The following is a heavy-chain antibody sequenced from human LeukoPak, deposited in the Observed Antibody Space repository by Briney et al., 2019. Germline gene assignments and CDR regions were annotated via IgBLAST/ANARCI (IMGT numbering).Heavy chain of an antibody. Sequence: ASVKVSCKVSGYTLTGLSMHWVRQAPGKGLGWMGGFNPEDGETIYAQKFQGRVTMTEDTSTDTAYMELSSLRSEGTAVYYCVRVGVTMVSGDAFDIWGQGTMVTVSS. CDR1: GYTLTGLS. CDR2: FNPEDGET. CDR3: VRVGVTMVSGDAFDI. V-gene: IGHV1-24*01. J-gene: IGHJ3*02. D-gene: IGHD3-10*01.